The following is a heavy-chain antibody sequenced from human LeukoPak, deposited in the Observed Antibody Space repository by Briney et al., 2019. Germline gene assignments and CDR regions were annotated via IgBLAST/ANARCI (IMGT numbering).Heavy chain of an antibody. Sequence: ASVKVSCKASGYTFTGYYLHWVRQAPGQGPEWMGWINPNSGGSNYAQKFQGRVTMTRDTSINTAYMELSRLTSDDTAVYYCARVRRITRTPGDYYYYMDVWGKGTTVTVSS. CDR3: ARVRRITRTPGDYYYYMDV. V-gene: IGHV1-2*02. CDR2: INPNSGGS. CDR1: GYTFTGYY. J-gene: IGHJ6*03. D-gene: IGHD1-7*01.